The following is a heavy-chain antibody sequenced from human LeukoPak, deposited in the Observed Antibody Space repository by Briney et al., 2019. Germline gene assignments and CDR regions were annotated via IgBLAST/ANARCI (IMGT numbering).Heavy chain of an antibody. CDR3: AKSGPYCSSVSCYTPDY. V-gene: IGHV3-23*01. D-gene: IGHD2-2*02. CDR1: GSTFSRYA. Sequence: PGGSLRLSCAASGSTFSRYAMSWVRQAPGKGLEWVSAISGSGGSTYYADSVKGRFTISRDNSKNTLYLQMNSLRADDTAVYYCAKSGPYCSSVSCYTPDYWGQGTLVTVSS. CDR2: ISGSGGST. J-gene: IGHJ4*02.